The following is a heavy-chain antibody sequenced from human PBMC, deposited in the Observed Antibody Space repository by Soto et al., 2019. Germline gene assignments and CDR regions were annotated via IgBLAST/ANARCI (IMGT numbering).Heavy chain of an antibody. CDR1: GGSITSYY. D-gene: IGHD1-1*01. J-gene: IGHJ5*02. CDR3: ARDTWYNGWFDP. Sequence: TSETLSLTCTVSGGSITSYYWSWIRQPPGKGLEWIGYIYYTGSTNYNPSLKSRVTISIDTSKNQFSLKLSSVTAADTAVYYCARDTWYNGWFDPWGQGTLVTVSS. V-gene: IGHV4-59*01. CDR2: IYYTGST.